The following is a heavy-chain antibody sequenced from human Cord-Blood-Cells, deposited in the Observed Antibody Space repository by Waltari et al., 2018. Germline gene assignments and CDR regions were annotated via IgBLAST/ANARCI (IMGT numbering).Heavy chain of an antibody. CDR1: GGTVSSYA. J-gene: IGHJ5*02. CDR3: ATGGDCSSTSCFADNWFDP. CDR2: IIPIFGTA. Sequence: QVQLVQSGAEVKKPGSSVKVSCKASGGTVSSYAISWVRQDPGQGREWMGGIIPIFGTANYAQKFQGRVTITADKSTSTAYMELSSLRSEDTAVYYCATGGDCSSTSCFADNWFDPWGQGTLVTVSS. D-gene: IGHD2-2*01. V-gene: IGHV1-69*06.